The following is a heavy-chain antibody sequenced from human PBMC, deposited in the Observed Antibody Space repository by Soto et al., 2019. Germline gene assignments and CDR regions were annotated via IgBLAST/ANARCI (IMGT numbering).Heavy chain of an antibody. CDR3: ARRHLPSSSANYYYHMDV. CDR2: IYPADSDI. V-gene: IGHV5-51*03. Sequence: EVQLVQSGAEVKKPGESLKISCKGTGYSFVSYWIGWVRQMPGKGLEWMGIIYPADSDIRYSPSFQGQVTISVDTSISTAFLEWSSLKASDSGVYFCARRHLPSSSANYYYHMDVWGKGTTVSVSS. CDR1: GYSFVSYW. D-gene: IGHD6-6*01. J-gene: IGHJ6*03.